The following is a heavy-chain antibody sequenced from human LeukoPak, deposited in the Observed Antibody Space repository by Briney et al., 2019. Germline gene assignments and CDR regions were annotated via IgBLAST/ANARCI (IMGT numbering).Heavy chain of an antibody. Sequence: GGSLRLSCAASGFTFSSNYMSWVRQAPGKGLEWVSVIYSGGSTYYADSVKGRFTISRDNSKNTLYLQMNSLRAEDTAVYYCARDQLYYGMDVWGQGTTVTVSS. CDR1: GFTFSSNY. CDR3: ARDQLYYGMDV. V-gene: IGHV3-53*01. D-gene: IGHD1-1*01. CDR2: IYSGGST. J-gene: IGHJ6*02.